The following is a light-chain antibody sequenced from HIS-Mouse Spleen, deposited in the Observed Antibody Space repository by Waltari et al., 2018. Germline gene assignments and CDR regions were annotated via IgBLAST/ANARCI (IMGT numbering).Light chain of an antibody. CDR1: QSISSY. CDR3: QQSYSTLRT. V-gene: IGKV1-39*01. CDR2: AAS. J-gene: IGKJ3*01. Sequence: DIQMTQSPSSLSASVGDRVTITCRASQSISSYLNWYQQKPGKAPKLLIYAASSLQSGVPSRFSGSGSGTDFTLTISSLQPEDFATYYCQQSYSTLRTSGPGTKVDIK.